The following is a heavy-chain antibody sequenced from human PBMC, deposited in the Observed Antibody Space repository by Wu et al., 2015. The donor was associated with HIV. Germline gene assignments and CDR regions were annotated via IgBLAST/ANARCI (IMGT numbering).Heavy chain of an antibody. CDR2: INPKSGDT. J-gene: IGHJ6*03. Sequence: QVQLVQSGAEVKKPGASVKVSCKASGYTFTGYYLHWVRQAPGQGLEWMGWINPKSGDTNYAPKFQGRVTMTKDTSISTASMELSRLRSDDTAVYYCARDRSRLHFYMDVWGKGTTVTVSS. CDR3: ARDRSRLHFYMDV. CDR1: GYTFTGYY. V-gene: IGHV1-2*02. D-gene: IGHD3-16*01.